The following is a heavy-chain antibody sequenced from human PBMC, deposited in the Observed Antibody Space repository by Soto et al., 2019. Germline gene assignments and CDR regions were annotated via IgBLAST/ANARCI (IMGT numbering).Heavy chain of an antibody. Sequence: VRQAPWKGLEWVSTISGSGGIAYADSVKGRFTISRDNSKSTLYLQMNSLRAEDTALYYCASLVNSGSDFDYWGQGTLVTVSS. V-gene: IGHV3-23*01. CDR2: ISGSGGIA. D-gene: IGHD5-12*01. CDR3: ASLVNSGSDFDY. J-gene: IGHJ4*02.